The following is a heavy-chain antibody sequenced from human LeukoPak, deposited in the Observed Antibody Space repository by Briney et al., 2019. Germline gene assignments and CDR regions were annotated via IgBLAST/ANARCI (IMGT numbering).Heavy chain of an antibody. CDR3: ARDPMGGGLASDI. CDR1: GGSISSSDYY. Sequence: PSETLSLTCTVSGGSISSSDYYWGWIRQPPGKGLEWIASIYYSGSTNYNPSLKSRVTISVDTSKNQFSLKLSSVTAADTAVYYCARDPMGGGLASDIWGQGTMVTVSS. D-gene: IGHD3-16*01. V-gene: IGHV4-39*07. CDR2: IYYSGST. J-gene: IGHJ3*02.